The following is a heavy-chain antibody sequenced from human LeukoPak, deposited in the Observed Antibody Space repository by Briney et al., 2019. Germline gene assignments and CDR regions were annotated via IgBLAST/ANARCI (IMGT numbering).Heavy chain of an antibody. CDR3: ASDLECSSSPGYYYMDV. CDR1: GFTVSSNY. CDR2: IYSGGST. Sequence: GGSLRLSCAASGFTVSSNYMSWVRQAPGKGLEWVSVIYSGGSTYYADSVKGRFTISRDNSKNTLYLQMNSLRAEDTAVYYCASDLECSSSPGYYYMDVWGKGTTVTVSS. V-gene: IGHV3-53*01. D-gene: IGHD6-6*01. J-gene: IGHJ6*03.